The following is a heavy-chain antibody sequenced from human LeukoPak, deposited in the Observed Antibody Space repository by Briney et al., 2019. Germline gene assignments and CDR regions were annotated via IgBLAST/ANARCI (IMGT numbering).Heavy chain of an antibody. CDR3: ARSRTYGDYGRGLDY. Sequence: GGSLRLSCAASGFTFSNYAMSWVRQAPGKGLEWVSAISGSGGTTYYADSVKGRFTVSRDNSKNTLYLQVNRLIAGDTAVYYCARSRTYGDYGRGLDYWGQGTLVTVSS. D-gene: IGHD4-17*01. J-gene: IGHJ4*02. CDR2: ISGSGGTT. V-gene: IGHV3-23*01. CDR1: GFTFSNYA.